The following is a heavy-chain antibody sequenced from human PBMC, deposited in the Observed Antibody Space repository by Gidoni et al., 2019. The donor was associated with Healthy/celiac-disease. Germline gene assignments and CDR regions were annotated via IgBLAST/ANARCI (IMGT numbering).Heavy chain of an antibody. CDR2: ISGSGGST. CDR1: GFTFSSYA. Sequence: EVQLLESGGGLVQPGGSLRLSCAASGFTFSSYAMSWVRQAPGKGLEWGSAISGSGGSTYYADSVKGRFTISRDNSKNTLYLQMNSLRAEDTAVYYCAKDQISYYDFWSGYYPGQFDYWGQGTLVTVSS. V-gene: IGHV3-23*01. D-gene: IGHD3-3*01. J-gene: IGHJ4*02. CDR3: AKDQISYYDFWSGYYPGQFDY.